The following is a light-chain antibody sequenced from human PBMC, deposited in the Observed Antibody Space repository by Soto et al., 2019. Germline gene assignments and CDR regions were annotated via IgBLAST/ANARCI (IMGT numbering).Light chain of an antibody. CDR1: QSLVASDGDTY. CDR2: KVS. Sequence: DVVLTQSPLSLPVTLGQPASISCRSSQSLVASDGDTYLNWFQQRPGQSPRRLIYKVSNRDSGVPDRISGSGSGTDFTLKISRVEAEDVGIYYCMQGTYWPPWTFGQGTKVEIK. V-gene: IGKV2-30*01. CDR3: MQGTYWPPWT. J-gene: IGKJ1*01.